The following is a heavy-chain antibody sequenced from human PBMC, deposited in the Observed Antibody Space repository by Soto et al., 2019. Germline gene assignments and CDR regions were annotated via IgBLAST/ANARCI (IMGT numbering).Heavy chain of an antibody. CDR2: IIPIFGTA. D-gene: IGHD7-27*01. J-gene: IGHJ5*02. V-gene: IGHV1-69*13. Sequence: SVKVSCKASGDTFSSYAISWVRQAPGLGLEWMGGIIPIFGTANYAQKFQGRVTITADESTSTAYMELSSLRSEDTAVYYCARDLTNWFDPWGQGTLVTVSS. CDR3: ARDLTNWFDP. CDR1: GDTFSSYA.